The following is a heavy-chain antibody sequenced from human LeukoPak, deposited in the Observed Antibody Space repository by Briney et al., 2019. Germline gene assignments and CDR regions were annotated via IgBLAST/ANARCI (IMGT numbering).Heavy chain of an antibody. J-gene: IGHJ4*02. Sequence: SETLSLTCAVYGGSFIGYYWSWIRQPPGKGLEWIGEINHSGSTNYNPSLKSRVTISVDTSKNQLSLKLSSVTAADTAVYYCARHSVVGLDYWGQGTLVTVSS. D-gene: IGHD1-26*01. CDR2: INHSGST. V-gene: IGHV4-34*01. CDR1: GGSFIGYY. CDR3: ARHSVVGLDY.